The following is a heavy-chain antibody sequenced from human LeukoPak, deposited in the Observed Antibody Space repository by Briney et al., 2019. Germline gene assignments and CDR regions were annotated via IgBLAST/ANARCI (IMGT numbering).Heavy chain of an antibody. CDR2: ISDSGGIT. V-gene: IGHV3-23*01. J-gene: IGHJ4*02. CDR3: AKNTQYSGYYDC. CDR1: GFTVSDNY. Sequence: GGSLRLSCAVSGFTVSDNYISWVRQAPGKGPEWVSFISDSGGITYYADSVKGRFTISRDNSKNTLYLQMNSLRAEDTAVYYCAKNTQYSGYYDCWGQGTLVAVSS. D-gene: IGHD6-6*01.